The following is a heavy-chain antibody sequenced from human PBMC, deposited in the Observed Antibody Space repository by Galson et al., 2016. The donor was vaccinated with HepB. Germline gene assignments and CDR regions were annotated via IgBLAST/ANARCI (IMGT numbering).Heavy chain of an antibody. Sequence: SLRLSCAASGFTFSNYAVSWVRQAPGKGLEWLSVIYSGNNAYYADSVKGRFTISSDNFRNTLHLQINSLRAEETAVYYCARAGSRVGFYLRFGFFDSWGQGTLVTVSS. CDR1: GFTFSNYA. V-gene: IGHV3-23*03. CDR3: ARAGSRVGFYLRFGFFDS. CDR2: IYSGNNA. J-gene: IGHJ4*02. D-gene: IGHD3-10*01.